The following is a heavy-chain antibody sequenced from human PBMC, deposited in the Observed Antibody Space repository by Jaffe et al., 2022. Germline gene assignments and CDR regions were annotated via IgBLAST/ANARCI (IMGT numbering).Heavy chain of an antibody. CDR2: ISSSGSTI. D-gene: IGHD4-17*01. J-gene: IGHJ5*02. Sequence: EVQLVESGGGLVQPGGSLRLSCAASGFTFSSYEMNWVRQAPGKGLEWVSYISSSGSTIYYADSVKGRFTISRDNAKNSLYLQMNSLRAEDTAVYYCARGWDTVTMINWFDPWGQGTLVTVSS. CDR3: ARGWDTVTMINWFDP. V-gene: IGHV3-48*03. CDR1: GFTFSSYE.